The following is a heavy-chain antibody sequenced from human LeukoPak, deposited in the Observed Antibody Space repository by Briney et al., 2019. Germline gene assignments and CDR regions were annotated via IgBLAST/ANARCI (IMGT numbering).Heavy chain of an antibody. CDR3: AKDRFRGYSSSGSPFDY. V-gene: IGHV3-23*01. J-gene: IGHJ4*02. CDR1: GFTFSSYA. D-gene: IGHD3-10*01. Sequence: AGGSLRLSCAASGFTFSSYAMSWVRQAPGKGLEWVSAISGSGGSAYYADSVKGRFTISRDNSNNTLYVQMNSLRAEDTAVYYCAKDRFRGYSSSGSPFDYWGQGSLVTVSS. CDR2: ISGSGGSA.